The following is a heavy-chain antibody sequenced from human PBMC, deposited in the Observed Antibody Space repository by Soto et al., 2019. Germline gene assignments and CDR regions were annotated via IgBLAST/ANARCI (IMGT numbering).Heavy chain of an antibody. D-gene: IGHD3-3*01. CDR3: ARLPRDCNKTSCYYADH. J-gene: IGHJ4*02. CDR1: GYDFNTNW. V-gene: IGHV5-51*01. Sequence: PGESLKISCRGSGYDFNTNWFGWVRQLPWRGLEWVGIMYPGDSDTRYNPSLQGHVTLSVDVTVSTAFLQWRSLETSDTGMYFCARLPRDCNKTSCYYADHWGQGTQVTVSS. CDR2: MYPGDSDT.